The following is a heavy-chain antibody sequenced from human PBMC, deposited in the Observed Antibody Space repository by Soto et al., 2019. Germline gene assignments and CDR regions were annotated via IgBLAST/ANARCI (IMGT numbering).Heavy chain of an antibody. CDR3: ASGTKGAGGWYFDL. V-gene: IGHV1-18*01. D-gene: IGHD1-26*01. CDR1: GYTLDNHA. Sequence: QIQVVQSEVEVKRPGASVRISCKASGYTLDNHAITWVRQAPGQGLEWMGWIGALLYNDATNYARKFQGRLTMARDTSPNTVYMDLGSLRSDDTAIYYCASGTKGAGGWYFDLWGRGTLVVVSS. CDR2: IGALLYNDAT. J-gene: IGHJ2*01.